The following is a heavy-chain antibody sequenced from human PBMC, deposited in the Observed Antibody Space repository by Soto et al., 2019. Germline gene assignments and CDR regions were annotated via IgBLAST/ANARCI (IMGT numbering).Heavy chain of an antibody. CDR3: ARAWGPVYWYFDH. D-gene: IGHD7-27*01. Sequence: GGSLRLSCAASGFTFSSYSMNWVRQAPGKGLEWVSYISSSSSTIYYADSVKGRFTISRDNAKNSLYLQMNSLRAEDTAVYYCARAWGPVYWYFDHWGRGTLVTVSS. CDR1: GFTFSSYS. CDR2: ISSSSSTI. J-gene: IGHJ2*01. V-gene: IGHV3-48*04.